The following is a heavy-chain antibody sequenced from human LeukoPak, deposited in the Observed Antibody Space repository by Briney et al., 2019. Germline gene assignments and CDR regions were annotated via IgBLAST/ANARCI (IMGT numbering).Heavy chain of an antibody. Sequence: ASVKVSFKASGYTFTIYYIYWVRQAPGQGLEWMGWINPNSGGTNYAQKFQGRVTMTRDTSISTAYRELSRLRPDDTAVYYCASGASVGSGYYLWYSEDWGQGTLVTVSS. D-gene: IGHD3-22*01. CDR1: GYTFTIYY. J-gene: IGHJ4*02. V-gene: IGHV1-2*02. CDR2: INPNSGGT. CDR3: ASGASVGSGYYLWYSED.